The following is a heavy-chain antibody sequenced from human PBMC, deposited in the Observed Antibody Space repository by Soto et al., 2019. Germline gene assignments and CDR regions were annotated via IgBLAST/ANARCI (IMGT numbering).Heavy chain of an antibody. D-gene: IGHD6-6*01. J-gene: IGHJ6*02. CDR3: ARDGEYSSSSGAYYYGMDV. V-gene: IGHV1-69*01. Sequence: QVQLVQSGAEVKKPGSSVKVSCKASGGTFSSYAISWVRQAPGQGLEWMGGIIPIFGTANYAQKFQGRVTIPADESTSTAYMELSSLRSEDTAVYYCARDGEYSSSSGAYYYGMDVWGQGTTVTVSS. CDR2: IIPIFGTA. CDR1: GGTFSSYA.